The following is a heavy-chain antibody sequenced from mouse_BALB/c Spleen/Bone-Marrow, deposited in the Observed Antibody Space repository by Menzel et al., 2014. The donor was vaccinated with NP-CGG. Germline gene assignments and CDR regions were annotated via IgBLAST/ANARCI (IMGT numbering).Heavy chain of an antibody. V-gene: IGHV1-69*02. CDR2: IFPSDSYS. CDR1: GYTLTSYW. CDR3: TRGKGYTLDY. Sequence: QVQLQQSGAELVRPGASVKLSCKTSGYTLTSYWINWVKQRPGQGLEWIGNIFPSDSYSNYNQKFKDKATLTVDKSSSTAFMHLTSPTSEDSAVYYCTRGKGYTLDYWGQGTSVTVSS. J-gene: IGHJ4*01.